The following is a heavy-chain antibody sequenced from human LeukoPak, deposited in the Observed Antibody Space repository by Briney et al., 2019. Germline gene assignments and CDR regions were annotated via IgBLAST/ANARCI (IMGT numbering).Heavy chain of an antibody. J-gene: IGHJ6*03. D-gene: IGHD2-21*01. V-gene: IGHV1-18*01. CDR3: ARATCGGDCYPISYYYYYMDV. Sequence: AASVKVSCKASGYTFTSYAMNWVRQAPGQGLEWMGWISAYNGNTNYAQKLQGRVTMTTDTSTSTAYMELRSLRSDDTAVYYCARATCGGDCYPISYYYYYMDVWGKGTTVTVSS. CDR1: GYTFTSYA. CDR2: ISAYNGNT.